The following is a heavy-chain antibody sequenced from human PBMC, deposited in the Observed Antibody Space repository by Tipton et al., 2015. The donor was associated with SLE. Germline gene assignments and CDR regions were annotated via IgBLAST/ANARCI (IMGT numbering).Heavy chain of an antibody. J-gene: IGHJ4*02. CDR3: AREKSGHGYFDS. CDR2: ISYDGSNK. V-gene: IGHV3-30*04. D-gene: IGHD5-12*01. CDR1: GFTFSSYA. Sequence: SLRLSCAASGFTFSSYAMHWVRQAPGKGLEWVAVISYDGSNKYYADSVKGRFTISKDNSRNTLYLEMNSLRAEDTALYYCAREKSGHGYFDSWGQGSLVTVSS.